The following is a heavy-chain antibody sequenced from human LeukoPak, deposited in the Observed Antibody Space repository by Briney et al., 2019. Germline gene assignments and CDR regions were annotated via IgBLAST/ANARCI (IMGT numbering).Heavy chain of an antibody. Sequence: GGSLRLSCAASGFTFDDYTMHWVRQAPGKGLEWVSLISWDGGSTYYADSVKGRFTISRDNSKNSLYLQMNSLRAEDTALYYCAKDSTRGSSWDFDYWGQGTLVTVSS. CDR1: GFTFDDYT. J-gene: IGHJ4*02. CDR3: AKDSTRGSSWDFDY. V-gene: IGHV3-43D*03. CDR2: ISWDGGST. D-gene: IGHD6-6*01.